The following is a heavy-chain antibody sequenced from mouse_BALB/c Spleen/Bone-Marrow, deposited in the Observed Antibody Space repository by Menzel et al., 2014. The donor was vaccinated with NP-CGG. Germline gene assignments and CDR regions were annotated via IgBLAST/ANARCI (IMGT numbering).Heavy chain of an antibody. CDR1: GYTFTSYY. D-gene: IGHD2-13*01. V-gene: IGHV1S81*02. CDR3: TRYTYGDYPYYYAMDY. CDR2: INPSNGGT. Sequence: LQQPGAELVKPGAPVKLSCKASGYTFTSYYMYWVKQRPGQGLEWIGGINPSNGGTNFNEKFKSKATLTVDKSSSAAYMQLGSLTSEDSAVYYCTRYTYGDYPYYYAMDYWGQGTSVTVSS. J-gene: IGHJ4*01.